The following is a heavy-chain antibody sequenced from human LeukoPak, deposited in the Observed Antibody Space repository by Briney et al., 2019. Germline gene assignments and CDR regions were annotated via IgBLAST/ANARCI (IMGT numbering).Heavy chain of an antibody. J-gene: IGHJ4*02. Sequence: PGGSLRLSCAASGFTFRDAAMTWVRQAPGKGLEWVSLISSSGANAYYADSVKGRFTISRDNSKNTLYLQMNSLRAEDTAVYYCAKFSSNYDILTGYYSPYYWGQGTLVTVSS. CDR1: GFTFRDAA. CDR2: ISSSGANA. V-gene: IGHV3-23*01. D-gene: IGHD3-9*01. CDR3: AKFSSNYDILTGYYSPYY.